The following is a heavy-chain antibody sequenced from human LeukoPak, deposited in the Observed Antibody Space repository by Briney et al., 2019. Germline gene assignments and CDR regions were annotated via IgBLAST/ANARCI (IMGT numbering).Heavy chain of an antibody. CDR2: IYPRDGST. CDR3: ARDQEAFDY. V-gene: IGHV1-46*01. Sequence: GASVKASCKASGYSFTGNYIHWVRQAPGQGLEWMGMIYPRDGSTSYAQKFQGRVTVTRDTSTSTVHMELSGLRSEDTAVYYCARDQEAFDYWGQGTLVTVSS. CDR1: GYSFTGNY. J-gene: IGHJ4*02.